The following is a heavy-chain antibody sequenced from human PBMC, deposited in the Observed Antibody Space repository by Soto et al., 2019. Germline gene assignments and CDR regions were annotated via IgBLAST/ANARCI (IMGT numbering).Heavy chain of an antibody. CDR2: IYHTGFT. Sequence: SETLSLTCNVSGGSIGTSYWNWIRQPPGKGLEWIGYIYHTGFTDSSSSLKSRATISVDTSNNHFSLRLKSVTAADTAVYYCAREIAVLGVPTEAKYVDQWGQGILVTFSS. V-gene: IGHV4-59*01. J-gene: IGHJ4*02. CDR1: GGSIGTSY. D-gene: IGHD3-3*01. CDR3: AREIAVLGVPTEAKYVDQ.